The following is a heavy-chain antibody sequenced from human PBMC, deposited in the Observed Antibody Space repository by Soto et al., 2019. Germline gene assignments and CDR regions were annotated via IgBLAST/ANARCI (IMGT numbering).Heavy chain of an antibody. J-gene: IGHJ5*02. CDR1: GFTVSSNY. CDR3: ARSRYCSGGSCYFLPWFDP. CDR2: IYSGGST. V-gene: IGHV3-53*01. Sequence: GGSLRLSCAASGFTVSSNYMSWVRQAPGKGLEWVSVIYSGGSTYHADSVKGRFTISRDNSKNTLYLQMNSLRAEDTAVYYCARSRYCSGGSCYFLPWFDPWGQGTLVTVSS. D-gene: IGHD2-15*01.